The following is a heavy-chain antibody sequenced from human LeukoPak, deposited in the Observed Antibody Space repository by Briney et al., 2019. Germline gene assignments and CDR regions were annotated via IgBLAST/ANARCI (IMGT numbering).Heavy chain of an antibody. D-gene: IGHD1-1*01. CDR2: INTDGSST. V-gene: IGHV3-74*01. Sequence: GGSLRLSCAASGFTFNDYWMHWVRQAPGKGLLWVSRINTDGSSTDYADSVKGRFTISRDNAKNTLYLQMDSLRAEDSAVYYCARRTVTGTYDYWGQGTQFTAS. CDR1: GFTFNDYW. J-gene: IGHJ4*02. CDR3: ARRTVTGTYDY.